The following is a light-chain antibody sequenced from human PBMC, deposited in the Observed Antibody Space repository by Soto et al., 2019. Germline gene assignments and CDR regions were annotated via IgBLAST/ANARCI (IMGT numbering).Light chain of an antibody. Sequence: DIQMTQSPSSLSASVGDRVTITCRASQSISSYLNWYQQKPGKAPKILIYAASSLQTGVPSRFSGSGSGTDFTLTISSLQPEDFATDYCQPSYSKPPAWTFGPGTKVELK. J-gene: IGKJ1*01. V-gene: IGKV1-39*01. CDR3: QPSYSKPPAWT. CDR2: AAS. CDR1: QSISSY.